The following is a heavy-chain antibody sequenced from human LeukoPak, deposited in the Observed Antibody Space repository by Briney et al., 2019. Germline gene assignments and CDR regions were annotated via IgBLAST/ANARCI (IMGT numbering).Heavy chain of an antibody. CDR3: ARGVDY. CDR1: GGPISSGYY. J-gene: IGHJ4*02. Sequence: PSETLSLTCTVSGGPISSGYYWGWIRQPPGKGLEWIGNIYRSGNTYYSPSLKGRVTISIDTSKNQFSLKLSSVTAADTAVYYCARGVDYWGQGALVTVSS. CDR2: IYRSGNT. V-gene: IGHV4-38-2*02.